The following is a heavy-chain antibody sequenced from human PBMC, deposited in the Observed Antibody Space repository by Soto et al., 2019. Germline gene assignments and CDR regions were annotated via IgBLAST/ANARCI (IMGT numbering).Heavy chain of an antibody. Sequence: QVQLQQWGAGLLKPSETLSLTCAVYGGSFSGYYWSWIRQPPGKGLEWIGEINHSGSTNYNPSLKSRVTISLDTSKNQFSLKLSSVTAADTAVYYCARLGLRYCSGGSCPIDYWGQGTLVTVSS. D-gene: IGHD2-15*01. CDR2: INHSGST. CDR3: ARLGLRYCSGGSCPIDY. CDR1: GGSFSGYY. J-gene: IGHJ4*02. V-gene: IGHV4-34*01.